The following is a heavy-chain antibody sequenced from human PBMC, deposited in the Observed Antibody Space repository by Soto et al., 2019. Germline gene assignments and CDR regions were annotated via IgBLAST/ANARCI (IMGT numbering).Heavy chain of an antibody. CDR1: AFTVSSNY. D-gene: IGHD6-19*01. CDR3: AKSRIAVASPFDY. Sequence: ESGGGLIQPGGSLRLSCAASAFTVSSNYMSWVRQAPGKGLEWVSVIYSGGTTYYADSVKGRFTISRDNSKNTLYLQMNSLRAEDTAVYYCAKSRIAVASPFDYWGQGTLVTVSS. J-gene: IGHJ4*02. V-gene: IGHV3-53*01. CDR2: IYSGGTT.